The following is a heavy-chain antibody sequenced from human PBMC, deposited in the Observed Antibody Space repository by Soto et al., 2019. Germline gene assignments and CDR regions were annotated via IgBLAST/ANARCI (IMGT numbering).Heavy chain of an antibody. CDR3: ASERYYDILTGYRSRFDP. Sequence: ASVKVSCKASGYTFTSYGISWVRQAPGQGLEWMGWISAYNGNTNYAQKLQGRVTMTTDTSTSTAYMELRSLRSDDTAVYYCASERYYDILTGYRSRFDPWGQGTLVTVSS. CDR1: GYTFTSYG. CDR2: ISAYNGNT. V-gene: IGHV1-18*01. D-gene: IGHD3-9*01. J-gene: IGHJ5*02.